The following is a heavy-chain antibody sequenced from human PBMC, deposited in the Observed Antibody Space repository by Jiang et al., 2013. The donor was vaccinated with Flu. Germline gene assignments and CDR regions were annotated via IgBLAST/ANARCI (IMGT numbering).Heavy chain of an antibody. CDR2: IYYSGST. V-gene: IGHV4-39*01. CDR3: ARHLAGTDY. Sequence: PGLVKPSETLSLTCTVSGGSISSSSYYWGWIRQPPGKGLEWIGSIYYSGSTYYNPSLKSRVTISVDTSKNQFSLKLSSVTAADTAVYYCARHLAGTDYWGQGTLVTVSS. D-gene: IGHD6-19*01. J-gene: IGHJ4*02. CDR1: GGSISSSSYY.